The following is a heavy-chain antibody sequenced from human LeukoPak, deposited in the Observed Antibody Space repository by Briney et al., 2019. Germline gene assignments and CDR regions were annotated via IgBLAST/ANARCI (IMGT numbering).Heavy chain of an antibody. J-gene: IGHJ5*02. D-gene: IGHD3-3*01. CDR3: ARGGDYDFWSGYYSNNWFDP. CDR1: GYTFTSYA. Sequence: ASVTVSCKASGYTFTSYAMNWVRQAPGQGLEWMGWINTNTGNPTYAQGFTGRFVFSLDTSVSTAYLQISSLKAEDTAVYYCARGGDYDFWSGYYSNNWFDPWGQGTLVTVSS. V-gene: IGHV7-4-1*02. CDR2: INTNTGNP.